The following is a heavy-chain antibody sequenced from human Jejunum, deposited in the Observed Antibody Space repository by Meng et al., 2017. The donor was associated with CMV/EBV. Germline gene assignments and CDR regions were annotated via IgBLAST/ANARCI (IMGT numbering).Heavy chain of an antibody. J-gene: IGHJ4*02. CDR3: AREMSTYYFDY. CDR1: GYTFTSYA. D-gene: IGHD5/OR15-5a*01. V-gene: IGHV1-3*01. Sequence: QVQLVQSGAEVKKPGASVKVSCKSFGYTFTSYAIHWVRQAPGQRLEWMGWINAANGNTTYSQKFQGRVTITRDTSASTVYMDLSSLRSEDTAVHYCAREMSTYYFDYWGQGTLVTVSS. CDR2: INAANGNT.